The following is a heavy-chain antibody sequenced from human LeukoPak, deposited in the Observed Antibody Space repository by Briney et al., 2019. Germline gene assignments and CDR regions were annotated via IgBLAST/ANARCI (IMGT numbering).Heavy chain of an antibody. CDR1: GYTLSELF. J-gene: IGHJ4*02. CDR2: FDPEDGEA. Sequence: WPSVKVSCKVSGYTLSELFMHWVRQAPGKGLEWMRGFDPEDGEAIYAQDFQGRVTMTKVTSTDTAYMELSSLRSEDTALYYCTTDILDYCDTASCHKGNSWGQGTLVIVSS. V-gene: IGHV1-24*01. D-gene: IGHD2-2*02. CDR3: TTDILDYCDTASCHKGNS.